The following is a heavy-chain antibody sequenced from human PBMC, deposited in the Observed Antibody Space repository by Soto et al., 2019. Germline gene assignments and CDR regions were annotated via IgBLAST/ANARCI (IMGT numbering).Heavy chain of an antibody. CDR3: VRGDYGEFYYFGMDV. J-gene: IGHJ6*02. CDR1: GFTFRSYE. CDR2: ISSSGTTI. D-gene: IGHD4-17*01. Sequence: EVQLVESGGGLVQPGGSLRLSCATSGFTFRSYEMNWVRQAPGKGLEWVSYISSSGTTIYYADSVKGRFTISRDNAKNSLYLQMNSLRAEHTAVYYCVRGDYGEFYYFGMDVWGQGTTVTVSS. V-gene: IGHV3-48*03.